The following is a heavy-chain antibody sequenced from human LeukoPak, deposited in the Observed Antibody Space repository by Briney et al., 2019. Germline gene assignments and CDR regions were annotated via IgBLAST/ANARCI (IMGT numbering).Heavy chain of an antibody. Sequence: PSETLSLTCIVSGGSISSSRDYWAWIRQPPGKGLEWLANIYYSGSTYYSPSLKSRVTISVDTSKNQFSLKLSSVTAADTAVYFCARGGGSGTYYYYMDVWGKGTTVTISS. CDR3: ARGGGSGTYYYYMDV. CDR1: GGSISSSRDY. D-gene: IGHD6-19*01. V-gene: IGHV4-39*07. CDR2: IYYSGST. J-gene: IGHJ6*03.